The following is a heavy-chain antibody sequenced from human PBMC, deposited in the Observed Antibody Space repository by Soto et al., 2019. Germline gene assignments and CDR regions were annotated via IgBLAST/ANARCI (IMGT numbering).Heavy chain of an antibody. CDR1: GYTFTSYG. CDR3: ARGSNYYDSSGYSPRFTNFDY. D-gene: IGHD3-22*01. J-gene: IGHJ4*02. CDR2: ISAYNGNT. Sequence: GASVKVSCKASGYTFTSYGISWVRQAPGQGLEGMGWISAYNGNTNYAQKLQGRVTMTTDTSTSTAYMELRSLRSDDTAVYYCARGSNYYDSSGYSPRFTNFDYWGQGTLVTVSS. V-gene: IGHV1-18*01.